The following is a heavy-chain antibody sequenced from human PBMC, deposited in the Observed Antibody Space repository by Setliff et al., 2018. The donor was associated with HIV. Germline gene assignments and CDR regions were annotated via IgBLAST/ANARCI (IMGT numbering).Heavy chain of an antibody. V-gene: IGHV3-48*03. CDR2: ISSGGHTV. J-gene: IGHJ5*02. D-gene: IGHD7-27*01. Sequence: LKISCSTSGFDFSSYEMNWARQAPGKGLEWVSYISSGGHTVYHADSVKGRFTISRDNAKNSLSLQMDGLRAEDTAIYYCARLNWGPWGPGTLVTVSS. CDR1: GFDFSSYE. CDR3: ARLNWGP.